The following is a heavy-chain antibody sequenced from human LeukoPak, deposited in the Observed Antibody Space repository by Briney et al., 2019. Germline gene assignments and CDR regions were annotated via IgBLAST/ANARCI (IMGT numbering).Heavy chain of an antibody. CDR1: GYTFTSYY. V-gene: IGHV1-46*01. CDR2: INPSGGST. J-gene: IGHJ3*02. Sequence: ASVKVSCKASGYTFTSYYMHWVRQAPGQGLEWMGIINPSGGSTSYAQKFQGRVTMTRDTSTSTVYMELSSLRSDDTAVYYCARAAHSSGWYGGAFDIWGQGAMVTVSS. CDR3: ARAAHSSGWYGGAFDI. D-gene: IGHD6-19*01.